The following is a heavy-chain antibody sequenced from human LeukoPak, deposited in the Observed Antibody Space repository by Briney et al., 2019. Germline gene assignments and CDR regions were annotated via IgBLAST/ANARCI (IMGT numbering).Heavy chain of an antibody. D-gene: IGHD1-26*01. V-gene: IGHV3-23*01. Sequence: PGGSLRLSCVVSGFTFSSYAMSWVRQAPGKGLEWVSAISGSGGSTYYADSVKGRVTISRDNSKNTLYLQMNSLRAEDTAVYYCAKGGGSYLSPLYYFDYWGQGTLVTVSS. J-gene: IGHJ4*02. CDR3: AKGGGSYLSPLYYFDY. CDR2: ISGSGGST. CDR1: GFTFSSYA.